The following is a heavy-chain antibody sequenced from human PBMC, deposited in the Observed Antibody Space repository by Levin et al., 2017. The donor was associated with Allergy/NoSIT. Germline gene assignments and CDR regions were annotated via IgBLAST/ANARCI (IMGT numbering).Heavy chain of an antibody. V-gene: IGHV3-21*01. CDR1: GFTFSSYS. J-gene: IGHJ4*02. CDR2: ISSSSSYI. D-gene: IGHD3-10*02. Sequence: GGSLRLSCAASGFTFSSYSMNWVRQAPGKGLEWVSSISSSSSYIYYADSVKGRFTISRDNAKNSLYLQMNSLRAEDTAVYYCARGMFGELSTPFDYWGQGTLVTVSS. CDR3: ARGMFGELSTPFDY.